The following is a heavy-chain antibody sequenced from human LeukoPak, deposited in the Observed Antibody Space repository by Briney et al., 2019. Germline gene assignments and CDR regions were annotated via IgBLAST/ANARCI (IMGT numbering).Heavy chain of an antibody. D-gene: IGHD2-15*01. Sequence: GASVKDSCKASGYTFTSYGISWVRQAPGQGLEWMGWISAYNGNTNYAQKLQGRVTMTTDTSTSTAYMELRSLRSDDTAVYSCARDGGYCSGGSCYSNWFDPWGQGTLVTVSS. CDR3: ARDGGYCSGGSCYSNWFDP. J-gene: IGHJ5*02. CDR1: GYTFTSYG. CDR2: ISAYNGNT. V-gene: IGHV1-18*01.